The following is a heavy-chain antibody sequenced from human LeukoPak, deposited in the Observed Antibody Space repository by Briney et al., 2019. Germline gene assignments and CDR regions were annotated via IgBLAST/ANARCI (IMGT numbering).Heavy chain of an antibody. D-gene: IGHD3-16*01. CDR2: IYYSGST. CDR3: ARGLRGIDY. CDR1: GGSISSYY. V-gene: IGHV4-59*08. Sequence: SETLSLTCSVSGGSISSYYWSWIRQPPGKGLEWIGNIYYSGSTNYNPSLKSRVTISVDTSKNQFSLKLSSVTAADTAVYYCARGLRGIDYWGQGTLVTVSS. J-gene: IGHJ4*02.